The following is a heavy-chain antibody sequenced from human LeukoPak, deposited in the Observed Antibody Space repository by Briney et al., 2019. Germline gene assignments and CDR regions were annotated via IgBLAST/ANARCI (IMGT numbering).Heavy chain of an antibody. CDR1: GITFSNAW. J-gene: IGHJ4*02. Sequence: GGSLRLSCAASGITFSNAWMSWVRQAPGKGLEWAGRIKSKTDGGTTDYAAPVKGRFIISRDDSKNTLYLQMNSLKTEDTAVYYCTTDSEGYWGQGSLVTVSS. V-gene: IGHV3-15*01. CDR3: TTDSEGY. CDR2: IKSKTDGGTT.